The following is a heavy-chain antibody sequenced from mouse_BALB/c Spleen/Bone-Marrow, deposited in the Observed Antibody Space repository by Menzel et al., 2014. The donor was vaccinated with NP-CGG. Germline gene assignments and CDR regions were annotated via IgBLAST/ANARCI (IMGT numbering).Heavy chain of an antibody. V-gene: IGHV14-3*02. Sequence: EVQLQQSGAELVKPGASVKLSCTASGFNIXDTYMHWVKQRPEQGLEWIGRIDPANGNTKYDPKFQGKATITADTSSNTAYLQLSSLTSEDTAVYYCAKYGGLRYAMDYWDQGTSVTVSS. CDR3: AKYGGLRYAMDY. D-gene: IGHD2-4*01. CDR1: GFNIXDTY. J-gene: IGHJ4*01. CDR2: IDPANGNT.